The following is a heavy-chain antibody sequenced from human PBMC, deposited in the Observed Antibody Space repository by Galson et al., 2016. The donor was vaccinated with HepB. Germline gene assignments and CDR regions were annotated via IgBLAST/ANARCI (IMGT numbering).Heavy chain of an antibody. Sequence: SLRLSCAASGFAFSKYGMHWVRQAPGKGLEYVSAISSSGGSTYYADSVKGRFTTSRDNATNTLFLQMNSLRPQDTAVYFCAKGRERYYYDSTAFDYWGQGTLVTVSS. CDR3: AKGRERYYYDSTAFDY. V-gene: IGHV3-64*04. CDR1: GFAFSKYG. J-gene: IGHJ4*02. CDR2: ISSSGGST. D-gene: IGHD3-22*01.